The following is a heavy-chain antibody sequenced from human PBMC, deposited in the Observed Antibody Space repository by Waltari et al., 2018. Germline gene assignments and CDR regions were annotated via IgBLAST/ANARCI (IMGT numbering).Heavy chain of an antibody. D-gene: IGHD6-13*01. J-gene: IGHJ3*02. V-gene: IGHV1-18*01. Sequence: QVQLVQSGAEVKKPGSSVKVSCKASGGTFSSYAISWVRQAPGQGLEWMGWISAYNGNTNYAQKLQGRVTMTTDTSTSTAYMELRSLRSDDTAVYYCARVSSSSWSSGAFDIWGQGTMVTVSS. CDR1: GGTFSSYA. CDR2: ISAYNGNT. CDR3: ARVSSSSWSSGAFDI.